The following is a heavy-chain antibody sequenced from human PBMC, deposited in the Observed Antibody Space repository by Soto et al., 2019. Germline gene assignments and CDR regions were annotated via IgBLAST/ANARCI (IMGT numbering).Heavy chain of an antibody. CDR3: ARGPNIAVAGTHWDY. CDR2: INHSGST. CDR1: GGSFSGYY. V-gene: IGHV4-34*01. Sequence: QVQLQQWGAGLLKSSETLSLTCAVYGGSFSGYYWSWIRQPPGKGLEWIGEINHSGSTNYNPSLKSRVTISVDTSKNQFSLKLSSVTAADTAVYYCARGPNIAVAGTHWDYWGQGTLVTVSS. J-gene: IGHJ4*02. D-gene: IGHD6-19*01.